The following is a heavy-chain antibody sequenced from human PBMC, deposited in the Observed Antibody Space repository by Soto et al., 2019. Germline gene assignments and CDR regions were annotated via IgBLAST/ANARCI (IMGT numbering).Heavy chain of an antibody. J-gene: IGHJ4*02. Sequence: GGSFQVSCTASGGPFSSYAISSVRHAPGQKAEWMGGIIPIFVTAIYAQKCQSRVTITADESTSTAYIELSSLKSEDTAVYYCAIVTTNSVGGSERYIACLAHDEWRQG. CDR1: GGPFSSYA. CDR2: IIPIFVTA. CDR3: AIVTTNSVGGSERYIACLAHDE. V-gene: IGHV1-69*01. D-gene: IGHD3-16*02.